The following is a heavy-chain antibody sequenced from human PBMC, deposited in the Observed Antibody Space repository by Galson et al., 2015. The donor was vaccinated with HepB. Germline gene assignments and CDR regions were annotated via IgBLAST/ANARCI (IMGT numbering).Heavy chain of an antibody. D-gene: IGHD6-19*01. CDR3: AKDRSQWLAPYYFDY. V-gene: IGHV3-23*01. Sequence: SLRLSCAASGFTFSSYAMSWVRQAPGKGLEWVSAISASGGSTYYADPVQGRFTISRDNSKNTLYLQMNSLRAEDTAVYYCAKDRSQWLAPYYFDYWGQGTLVTVSS. CDR1: GFTFSSYA. CDR2: ISASGGST. J-gene: IGHJ4*02.